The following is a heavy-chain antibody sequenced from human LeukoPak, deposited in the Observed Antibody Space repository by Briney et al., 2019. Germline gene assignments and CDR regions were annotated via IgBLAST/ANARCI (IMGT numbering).Heavy chain of an antibody. CDR2: IYYSGST. J-gene: IGHJ4*02. CDR3: ATTRRGGDCYTRDY. Sequence: SETLSLTCTVSGGSISSGGYYWSWIRQHPGKGLEWIGYIYYSGSTYYNPSLKSRVTISVDTSKNQFSLKLSSVTAADTAAYYCATTRRGGDCYTRDYWGQGTLVTVSS. V-gene: IGHV4-31*03. D-gene: IGHD2-21*02. CDR1: GGSISSGGYY.